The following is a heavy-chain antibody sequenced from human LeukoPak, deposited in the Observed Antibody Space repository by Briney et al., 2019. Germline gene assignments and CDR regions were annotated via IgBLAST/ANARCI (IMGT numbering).Heavy chain of an antibody. J-gene: IGHJ4*02. V-gene: IGHV4-39*01. CDR3: ARRSVTYWNYDKLDY. CDR1: GGSISSSSYY. D-gene: IGHD1-7*01. Sequence: PSETPSLTCTVSGGSISSSSYYWGWIRQPPGKGLEWIGSIYYSGSTYYNPSLKSRVTISVDTSKNQFSLKLSSVTAADTAVYYCARRSVTYWNYDKLDYWGQGTLVTVSS. CDR2: IYYSGST.